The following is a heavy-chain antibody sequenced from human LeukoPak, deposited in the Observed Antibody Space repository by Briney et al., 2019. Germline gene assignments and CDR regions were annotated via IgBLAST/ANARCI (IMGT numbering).Heavy chain of an antibody. V-gene: IGHV3-7*01. CDR1: GFTFSSYW. CDR2: IKQDGSEK. J-gene: IGHJ4*02. Sequence: GGSLRLSGAASGFTFSSYWMSWVRQAPGKGLEWVANIKQDGSEKYYVDSVKGRFTISRDKAKNSLYLQMNSLRAEDTAVYYCARDHYDFWSGPYYFDYWGQGTLVTVSS. CDR3: ARDHYDFWSGPYYFDY. D-gene: IGHD3-3*01.